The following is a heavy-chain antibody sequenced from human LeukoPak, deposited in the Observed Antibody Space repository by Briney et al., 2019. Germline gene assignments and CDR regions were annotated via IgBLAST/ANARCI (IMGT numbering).Heavy chain of an antibody. D-gene: IGHD4-23*01. J-gene: IGHJ4*02. V-gene: IGHV1-18*01. CDR1: GYTFTSYG. CDR3: ARVTYGVKFLDY. CDR2: ISANNGNT. Sequence: GASVKVSCKASGYTFTSYGISWVRQAPGQGLEWMGWISANNGNTNYAQKLQGRVTMTTETSTSTAYMELRSLRSDDTAVYYCARVTYGVKFLDYWGQGTLVTVPS.